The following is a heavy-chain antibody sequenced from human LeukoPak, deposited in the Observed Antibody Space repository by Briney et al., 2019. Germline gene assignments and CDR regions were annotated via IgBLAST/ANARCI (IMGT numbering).Heavy chain of an antibody. CDR3: AKDWSTYDYVWGSYRYTHFDY. D-gene: IGHD3-16*02. CDR1: GFTFSSYG. V-gene: IGHV3-30*02. Sequence: GGSLRLSCAASGFTFSSYGMHWVRQAPGKGLEWVAFIRYDGSNKYYADSVKGRFTISRDNSKNTLYLQMNSLRAEDTAVYYCAKDWSTYDYVWGSYRYTHFDYWDQGTLVTVSS. CDR2: IRYDGSNK. J-gene: IGHJ4*02.